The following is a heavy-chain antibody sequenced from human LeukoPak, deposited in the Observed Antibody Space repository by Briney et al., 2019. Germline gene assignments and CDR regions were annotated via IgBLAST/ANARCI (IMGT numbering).Heavy chain of an antibody. V-gene: IGHV3-73*01. CDR2: IRSKANSFAT. CDR1: GFTFSGSA. J-gene: IGHJ6*04. D-gene: IGHD2-15*01. Sequence: TGGSLRLSCAASGFTFSGSAMHWVRQASGEGLEWVGRIRSKANSFATVYAASVKGRFTISRDDSKNTAYLQMNSLKTEDTAVYYCTRRYCSGGSCYADVWGKGTTVTVSS. CDR3: TRRYCSGGSCYADV.